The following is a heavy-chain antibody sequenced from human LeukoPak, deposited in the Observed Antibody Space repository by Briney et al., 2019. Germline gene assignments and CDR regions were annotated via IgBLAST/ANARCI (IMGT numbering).Heavy chain of an antibody. CDR3: ARGFGLAAAGADY. V-gene: IGHV4-59*08. CDR2: IYYSGST. CDR1: GGSISSYY. D-gene: IGHD6-13*01. J-gene: IGHJ4*02. Sequence: PSETLSLTCTVSGGSISSYYWSWIRQPPGKGLEWIGYIYYSGSTNYNPSLKSRVTISVDTSKNHFSLKLSSVTAADTAVYYCARGFGLAAAGADYWGQGTLVTVSS.